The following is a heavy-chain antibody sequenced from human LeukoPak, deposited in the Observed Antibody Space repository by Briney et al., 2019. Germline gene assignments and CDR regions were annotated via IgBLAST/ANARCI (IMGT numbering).Heavy chain of an antibody. CDR2: ISAYNGNT. J-gene: IGHJ4*02. Sequence: ASVKVSCKASGYTSTSYGISWVRQAPGQGLEWMGWISAYNGNTNYAQKLQGRVTMTTDTSTSTAYMELRSLRSDDTAVYYCARRDYYDSSGYYPIWGQGTLVTVSS. D-gene: IGHD3-22*01. V-gene: IGHV1-18*01. CDR3: ARRDYYDSSGYYPI. CDR1: GYTSTSYG.